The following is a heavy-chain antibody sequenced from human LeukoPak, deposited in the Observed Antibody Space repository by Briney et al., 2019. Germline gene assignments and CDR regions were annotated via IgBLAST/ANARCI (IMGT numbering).Heavy chain of an antibody. Sequence: SETLSLTCGVSTYYISSSYYWGWIRQPPGKGLEWIGTISHSGNTNYSPSLKSRVSISIDTSEDQFSLKLSSVTASDTAVYYCARQPSNTAAFDIWGQGTMVTVSS. CDR2: ISHSGNT. CDR1: TYYISSSYY. J-gene: IGHJ3*02. D-gene: IGHD5-18*01. CDR3: ARQPSNTAAFDI. V-gene: IGHV4-38-2*01.